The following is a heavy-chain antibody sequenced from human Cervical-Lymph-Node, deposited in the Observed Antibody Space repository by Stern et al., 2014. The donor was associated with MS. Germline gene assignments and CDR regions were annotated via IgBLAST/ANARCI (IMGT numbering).Heavy chain of an antibody. J-gene: IGHJ5*02. CDR2: IHDSGST. V-gene: IGHV4-61*02. CDR1: GASISSSGYY. D-gene: IGHD1-26*01. Sequence: VQLVESGPGLVKPSQTLSLTCTVSGASISSSGYYWSWIRQPADKGLEWIGRIHDSGSTYYNPSLKSRVTISMDTAKNQFSLEVPSVTAADTAVYYCATTRWDLFTWNWFDPWGQGTLVTVSS. CDR3: ATTRWDLFTWNWFDP.